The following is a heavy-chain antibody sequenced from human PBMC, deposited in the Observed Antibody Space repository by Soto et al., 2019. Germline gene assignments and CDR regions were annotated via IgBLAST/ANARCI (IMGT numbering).Heavy chain of an antibody. CDR3: TRQGSESGWSLDY. J-gene: IGHJ4*02. CDR1: GFTFSGSA. CDR2: IRDKANSYAT. D-gene: IGHD6-19*01. V-gene: IGHV3-73*01. Sequence: VSLRLSCAASGFTFSGSALHWVRQASGKGLEWIGRIRDKANSYATAYAASVKGRFTISRDDSKNTAYLQMNSLKTEDTAVYYCTRQGSESGWSLDYWGQGTLVTVSS.